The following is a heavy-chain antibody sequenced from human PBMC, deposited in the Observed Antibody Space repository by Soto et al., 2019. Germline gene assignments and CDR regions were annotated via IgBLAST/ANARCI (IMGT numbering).Heavy chain of an antibody. CDR2: ISGSGGST. Sequence: EVQLLESGGGLVQPGGSLRLSCAASGFTFSSYAMSWVRQAPGKGLEWVSAISGSGGSTYYADSVKGRFTISRDNSKNTLYLQMNILRAVDTAVYYCARVDIVAMSLDVWGQGTTVTVSS. CDR1: GFTFSSYA. D-gene: IGHD5-12*01. J-gene: IGHJ6*02. CDR3: ARVDIVAMSLDV. V-gene: IGHV3-23*01.